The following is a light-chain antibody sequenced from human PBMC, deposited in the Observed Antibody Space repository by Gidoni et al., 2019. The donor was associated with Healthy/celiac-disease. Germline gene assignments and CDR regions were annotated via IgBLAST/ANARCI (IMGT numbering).Light chain of an antibody. V-gene: IGKV1-39*01. CDR1: ESISSD. Sequence: LQMTQAPSFLSGSLGDIVTIPCLASESISSDLNWYQKKPGKAPKLLIYAASSLQSGVPSRFSGSGSGTDFTITISSLQEEDFAYYYCQQSYSTPAFGQGTKVEIK. CDR2: AAS. CDR3: QQSYSTPA. J-gene: IGKJ1*01.